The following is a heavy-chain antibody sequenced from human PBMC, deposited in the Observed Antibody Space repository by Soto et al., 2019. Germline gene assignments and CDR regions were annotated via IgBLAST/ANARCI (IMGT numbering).Heavy chain of an antibody. J-gene: IGHJ4*02. D-gene: IGHD1-26*01. Sequence: EVQLVESGGGLVQPGGALRLSCAASGFTFSKYWMHWVRQAPGKGRVWVSRIDSDGTRTTYADSVKGRFTISRDNAKNTVYLQMNSLTAEEPAVYYCARDPEGVGPTTDYWGQGSLVTVSS. CDR1: GFTFSKYW. CDR2: IDSDGTRT. CDR3: ARDPEGVGPTTDY. V-gene: IGHV3-74*01.